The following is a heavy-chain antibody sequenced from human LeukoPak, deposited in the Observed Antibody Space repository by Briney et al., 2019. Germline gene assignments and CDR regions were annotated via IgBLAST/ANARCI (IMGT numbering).Heavy chain of an antibody. D-gene: IGHD5-18*01. J-gene: IGHJ4*02. CDR3: ARGHTGRYFDY. CDR1: GFTVSSNY. V-gene: IGHV3-53*01. Sequence: QPGGSLRLSCAASGFTVSSNYMSWVRQAPGKGLEWVSVIYSGGSTYYADSVKGRFTISRGNSKNTLYLQMNSLRAEDTAVYYCARGHTGRYFDYWGQGTLVTVSS. CDR2: IYSGGST.